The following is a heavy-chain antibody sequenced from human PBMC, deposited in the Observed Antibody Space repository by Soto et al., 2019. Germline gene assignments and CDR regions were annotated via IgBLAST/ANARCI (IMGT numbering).Heavy chain of an antibody. V-gene: IGHV4-39*01. CDR1: GGSMSSSSYY. J-gene: IGHJ4*02. Sequence: SETLSLTCTVSGGSMSSSSYYWGWIRQPPGKGLEWIGSIYYSGSTYYKSSLKSRVTISVDTSKNQFSLKLTSVTAADTAVYYCAMPHYYDSSGYYVTDYWGQENLVTVSS. D-gene: IGHD3-22*01. CDR3: AMPHYYDSSGYYVTDY. CDR2: IYYSGST.